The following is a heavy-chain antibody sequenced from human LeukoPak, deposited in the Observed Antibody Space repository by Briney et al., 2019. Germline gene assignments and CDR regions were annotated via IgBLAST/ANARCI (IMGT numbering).Heavy chain of an antibody. CDR1: GFTFSSYG. D-gene: IGHD3-10*01. CDR2: ISGSGGST. J-gene: IGHJ4*02. V-gene: IGHV3-23*01. Sequence: GGTLRLSCAASGFTFSSYGMSWVRQAPGKGLEWVSAISGSGGSTYYADSVKGRFTISRDNSKNTLYLQMNSLRAEDTAVYYCAKYPRAMVRGVNYYFDYWGQGTLVTVSS. CDR3: AKYPRAMVRGVNYYFDY.